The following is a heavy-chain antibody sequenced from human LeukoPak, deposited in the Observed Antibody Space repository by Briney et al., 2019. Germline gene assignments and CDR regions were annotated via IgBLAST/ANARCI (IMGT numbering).Heavy chain of an antibody. V-gene: IGHV3-30*02. D-gene: IGHD5-24*01. CDR2: IRYDGINK. J-gene: IGHJ4*02. CDR1: GSTFSSYG. CDR3: ARGRDGYNTGDY. Sequence: GGSLRLSCAASGSTFSSYGMHWVRQAPGKGLEWVAFIRYDGINKYYADSVKGRFTISRDNAKNSLYLQMNSLRAEDTAVYYCARGRDGYNTGDYWGQGTLVTVSS.